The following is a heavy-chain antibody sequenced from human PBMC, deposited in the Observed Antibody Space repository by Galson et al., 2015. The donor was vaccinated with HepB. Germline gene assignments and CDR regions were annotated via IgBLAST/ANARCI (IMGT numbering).Heavy chain of an antibody. V-gene: IGHV3-33*01. CDR1: GFTFSGYG. Sequence: SLRLSCAASGFTFSGYGMHWVRQAPGKGLEWVAVIWYDGSNKYYADSVKGRFTISRDNSKNTLYLQMNSLRAEDTAVYYCARDIQGGTPSSSWPFDYWGQGTLVTVSS. CDR3: ARDIQGGTPSSSWPFDY. D-gene: IGHD6-13*01. CDR2: IWYDGSNK. J-gene: IGHJ4*02.